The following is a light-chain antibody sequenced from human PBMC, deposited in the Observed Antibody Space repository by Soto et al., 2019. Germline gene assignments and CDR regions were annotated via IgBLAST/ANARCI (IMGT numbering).Light chain of an antibody. Sequence: QSALTQPASVSGSPGQSITISCAGTSSDVGGYNYVSWHQQHPDKAPKLMIYEVINRPSGVSNRFSGSKSDNTASLTISGLQAEDEADYYCTSYTNSGTWVFGGGTKVTVL. CDR2: EVI. CDR1: SSDVGGYNY. V-gene: IGLV2-14*01. CDR3: TSYTNSGTWV. J-gene: IGLJ3*02.